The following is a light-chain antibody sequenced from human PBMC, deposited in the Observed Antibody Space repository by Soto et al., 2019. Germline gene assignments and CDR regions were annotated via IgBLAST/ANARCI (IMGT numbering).Light chain of an antibody. Sequence: QSALTQPASVSGSPGQSITISCTGTSSDVGAYNYVSWYQQHQGNAPTLMIYDVSNRPSGVSNRFSGSKSGNTASLTISGLQAEDEADYYCSSYTTSTTWVFGGGTKLTVL. CDR1: SSDVGAYNY. CDR2: DVS. V-gene: IGLV2-14*01. J-gene: IGLJ3*02. CDR3: SSYTTSTTWV.